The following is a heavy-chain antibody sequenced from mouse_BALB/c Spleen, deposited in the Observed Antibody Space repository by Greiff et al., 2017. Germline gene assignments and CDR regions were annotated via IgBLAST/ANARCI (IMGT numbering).Heavy chain of an antibody. CDR1: GYTFTSYW. CDR3: ARFPFDY. Sequence: VKLQQPGAELVKPGASVKLSCKASGYTFTSYWMHWVKQRPGQGLEWIGEIDPSDSYTNYNQKFKGKATLTVDKSSSTAYMQLSSLTSEDSAVYYCARFPFDYWGQGTTLTVSS. V-gene: IGHV1-69*02. J-gene: IGHJ2*01. CDR2: IDPSDSYT.